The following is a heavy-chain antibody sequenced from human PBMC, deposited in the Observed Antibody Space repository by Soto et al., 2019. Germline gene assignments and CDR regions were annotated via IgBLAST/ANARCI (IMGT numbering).Heavy chain of an antibody. V-gene: IGHV3-23*01. CDR3: AKGFIVAATTPYFDY. CDR1: GFTFTTYA. J-gene: IGHJ4*02. D-gene: IGHD1-26*01. CDR2: VTDSGGKT. Sequence: EVQLLESGGGLVQPGGSLRLSCAASGFTFTTYAMSWVRQAPGKGLEWVSGVTDSGGKTYYADSVKGRFTISRDNAKNTLYLQMNSLRAEDTAGYYCAKGFIVAATTPYFDYWGQGTLVTVSS.